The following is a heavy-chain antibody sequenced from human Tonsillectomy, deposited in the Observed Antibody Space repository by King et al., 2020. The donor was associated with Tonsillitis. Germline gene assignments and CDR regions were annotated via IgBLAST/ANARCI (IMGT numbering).Heavy chain of an antibody. CDR3: AKEWHIVVVTARPPFDY. V-gene: IGHV3-30*18. D-gene: IGHD2-21*02. CDR1: GFTFSSYG. Sequence: VQLVESGGGVVQPGRSLRLSCAASGFTFSSYGMHWVRQAPGKGLEWVAVISYDGTNKYYADSVKGRFTISRDNSKNTLYLQMNSLRAEGTAVYYCAKEWHIVVVTARPPFDYWGQGALVTVSS. J-gene: IGHJ4*02. CDR2: ISYDGTNK.